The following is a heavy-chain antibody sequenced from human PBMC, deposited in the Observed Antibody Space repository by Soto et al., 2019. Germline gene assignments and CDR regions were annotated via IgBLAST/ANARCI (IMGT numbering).Heavy chain of an antibody. CDR2: INAGNGNT. Sequence: QVQLVQSGAEEKKPGASVKVSCKASGYTFTGYAMHWVRQAPGQRLEWMGWINAGNGNTKYSQKFQGRVTITRDTSASTAYMELSSRRSEDTAVYYCARAVAVAADFDYWCQGTLVTVSS. CDR1: GYTFTGYA. V-gene: IGHV1-3*05. D-gene: IGHD6-19*01. J-gene: IGHJ4*02. CDR3: ARAVAVAADFDY.